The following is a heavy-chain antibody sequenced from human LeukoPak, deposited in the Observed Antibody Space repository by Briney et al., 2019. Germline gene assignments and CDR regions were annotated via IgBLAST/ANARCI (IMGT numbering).Heavy chain of an antibody. V-gene: IGHV5-51*01. Sequence: GESLKISCKGSGYSFTSYWIGWVRQMPGKGLEWMGIIYPGDSDTRYSPSFQGQVTISADKSISTAYLQWSSLKASDTAIYYCARRSYDILTGYHSNWFDPWGQGTLVTVYS. CDR3: ARRSYDILTGYHSNWFDP. CDR1: GYSFTSYW. CDR2: IYPGDSDT. J-gene: IGHJ5*02. D-gene: IGHD3-9*01.